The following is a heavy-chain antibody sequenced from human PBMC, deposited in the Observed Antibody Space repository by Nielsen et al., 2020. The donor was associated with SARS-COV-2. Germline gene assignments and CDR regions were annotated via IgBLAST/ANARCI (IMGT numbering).Heavy chain of an antibody. CDR1: GGSISSSSYY. J-gene: IGHJ4*02. D-gene: IGHD4-23*01. Sequence: GSLRLSCTVSGGSISSSSYYWGWIRQPPGKRLEWIGSIYYSGSTNYNPSLKSRVTISVDTSKNQFSLKLSSVTAADTAVYYCARANGGQYYFDYWGQGTLVTVSS. V-gene: IGHV4-39*07. CDR2: IYYSGST. CDR3: ARANGGQYYFDY.